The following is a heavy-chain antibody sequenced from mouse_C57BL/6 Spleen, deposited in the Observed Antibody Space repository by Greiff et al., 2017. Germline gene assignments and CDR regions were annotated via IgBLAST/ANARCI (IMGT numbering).Heavy chain of an antibody. J-gene: IGHJ4*01. V-gene: IGHV1-82*01. D-gene: IGHD2-5*01. CDR3: ARGVYYSNYGAMDY. CDR1: GYAFSSSW. CDR2: IYPGDGDT. Sequence: VQLQQSGPELVKPGASVKISCKASGYAFSSSWMNWVKQRPGKGLEWIGRIYPGDGDTNYNGKFKGKATLTADKSSSTAYMQLSSLTSEDSAVYFCARGVYYSNYGAMDYWGQGTSVTVSS.